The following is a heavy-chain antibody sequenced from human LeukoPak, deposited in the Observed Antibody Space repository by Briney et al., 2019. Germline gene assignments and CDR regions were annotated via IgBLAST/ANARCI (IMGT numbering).Heavy chain of an antibody. CDR1: GFTFSSYS. CDR2: ISISSSII. V-gene: IGHV3-48*01. Sequence: GGSLRLSCAASGFTFSSYSMNCVRQAPGEGLEGVSYISISSSIIYYADAVKGRFTISRDNAKNSLYLQMNSLRAEDTAVYYCARVNYGDYLPSFDYWGQGTLVTVSS. J-gene: IGHJ4*02. D-gene: IGHD4-17*01. CDR3: ARVNYGDYLPSFDY.